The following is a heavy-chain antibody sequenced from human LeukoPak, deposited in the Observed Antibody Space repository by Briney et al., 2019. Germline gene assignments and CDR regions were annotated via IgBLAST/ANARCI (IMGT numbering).Heavy chain of an antibody. CDR1: GGSISSYY. CDR3: ARGWSYDY. V-gene: IGHV4-59*01. Sequence: SETLSLTCTVSGGSISSYYWSWIRQPPGKGLEWIGYTYYSGSTNYNPSLKSRVTISVDTSKNQFSLKLSSVTAADTAVYYCARGWSYDYWGQGTLVTVSS. CDR2: TYYSGST. J-gene: IGHJ4*02. D-gene: IGHD1-26*01.